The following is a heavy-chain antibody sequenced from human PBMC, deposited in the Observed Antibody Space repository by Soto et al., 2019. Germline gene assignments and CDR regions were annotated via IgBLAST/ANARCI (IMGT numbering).Heavy chain of an antibody. V-gene: IGHV3-23*01. D-gene: IGHD7-27*01. CDR1: GFTFSSYA. CDR3: AKGPGPLYYYYMDV. J-gene: IGHJ6*03. Sequence: GGSLRLSCAASGFTFSSYAMSWVRQAPGKGLEWVSAISGSGGSTYYADSVKGRFTISRDNSKNTLYLQMNSLRAEDSAVSCGAKGPGPLYYYYMDVWGKGTTVTVSS. CDR2: ISGSGGST.